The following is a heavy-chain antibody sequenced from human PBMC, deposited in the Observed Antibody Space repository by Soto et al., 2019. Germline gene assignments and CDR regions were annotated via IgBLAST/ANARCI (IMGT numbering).Heavy chain of an antibody. CDR1: GFTFSSYA. V-gene: IGHV3-23*01. D-gene: IGHD3-3*01. CDR3: AKGSGYYDFWSGTFDYYSMDV. Sequence: GGSLRLSCAASGFTFSSYAMSWVRQAPGKGLEWVSAISGSGGSTYYADSVKGRFTISRDNSKNTLYLQMNSLRAEDKAVYYCAKGSGYYDFWSGTFDYYSMDVWGQGTTVTVSS. CDR2: ISGSGGST. J-gene: IGHJ6*02.